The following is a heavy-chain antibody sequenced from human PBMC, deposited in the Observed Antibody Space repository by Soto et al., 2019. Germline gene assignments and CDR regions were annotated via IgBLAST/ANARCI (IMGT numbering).Heavy chain of an antibody. CDR3: AREGDGYNRPGGWFDY. Sequence: QVQLVQSGAEVKKPGSSVKVSCKASGGTFSSYAISWVRQAPGQGLEWMGGIIPIFGTANYAQKFQGRVTMTADESTSTAYMELSRLRSEDTAVYYCAREGDGYNRPGGWFDYWGQGTLVTVSS. CDR1: GGTFSSYA. D-gene: IGHD5-12*01. CDR2: IIPIFGTA. J-gene: IGHJ4*02. V-gene: IGHV1-69*01.